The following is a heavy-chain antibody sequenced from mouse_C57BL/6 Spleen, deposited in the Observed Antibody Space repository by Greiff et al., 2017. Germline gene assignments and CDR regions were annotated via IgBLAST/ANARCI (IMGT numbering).Heavy chain of an antibody. CDR1: GFSLTSYG. Sequence: VQLQQSGPGLVQPSQSLSITCTVSGFSLTSYGVHWVRQSPGKGLEWLGVIWRGGSTDYNAAFMSRLSITKDNSKSQVFFKMNSLQADDTAIYYCAKNNGDGYYDYAMDYWGQGTSVTVSA. CDR2: IWRGGST. CDR3: AKNNGDGYYDYAMDY. J-gene: IGHJ4*01. V-gene: IGHV2-5*01. D-gene: IGHD2-3*01.